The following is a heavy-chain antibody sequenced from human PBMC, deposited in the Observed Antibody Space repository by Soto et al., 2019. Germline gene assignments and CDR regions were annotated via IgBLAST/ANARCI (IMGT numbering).Heavy chain of an antibody. J-gene: IGHJ6*02. Sequence: SETLSLTCGVSGYSISSGYYWGWIRQPPGKGLEWIGSIYHSGSTYYNPSLKSRVTISVDTSKNQFSLKLSSVTAADTAVYYCARITVGRTGYYYYGMDVWGQGTTVTVSS. CDR1: GYSISSGYY. V-gene: IGHV4-38-2*01. CDR2: IYHSGST. CDR3: ARITVGRTGYYYYGMDV.